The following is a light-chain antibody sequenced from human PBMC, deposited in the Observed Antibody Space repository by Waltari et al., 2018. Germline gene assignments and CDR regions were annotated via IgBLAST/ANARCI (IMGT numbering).Light chain of an antibody. J-gene: IGKJ1*01. Sequence: EIVLTQSPGTLSLSLGESGNTSCRASQSVSRALAWYQQKPGQAPRLLIYGASTRATGIPDRFSGSGSGTDFSLTISRLEPDDFAVYYCQHYLRLPVTFGQGTTVEI. CDR3: QHYLRLPVT. CDR2: GAS. CDR1: QSVSRA. V-gene: IGKV3-20*01.